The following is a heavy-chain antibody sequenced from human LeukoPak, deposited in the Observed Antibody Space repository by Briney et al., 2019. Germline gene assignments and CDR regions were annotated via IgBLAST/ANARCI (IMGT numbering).Heavy chain of an antibody. Sequence: ASVKVSCKASGGTFSSYAISWVRQAPGQGLEWMGIINPSGGSTSYAQKFQGRVTMTRDTSTSTVYMELSSLRSEDTAVYYCARDYYGSGTWGQGTLVTVSS. V-gene: IGHV1-46*01. CDR3: ARDYYGSGT. CDR1: GGTFSSYA. D-gene: IGHD3-10*01. J-gene: IGHJ5*02. CDR2: INPSGGST.